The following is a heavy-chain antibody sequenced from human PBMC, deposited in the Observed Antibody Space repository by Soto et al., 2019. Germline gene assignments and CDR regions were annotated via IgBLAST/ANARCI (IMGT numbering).Heavy chain of an antibody. CDR2: IIPIFGTA. D-gene: IGHD1-26*01. J-gene: IGHJ4*02. V-gene: IGHV1-69*12. Sequence: QVQLVQSGAEVKKPGSSVKVSCKASGGNFSSYAISWMRQAPREGLEWMGGIIPIFGTANYAQKFQGRVTITADESTSTAYMELSSLRSEDTAVYYCASSVGIVGATVDYWGQGTLVTVSS. CDR1: GGNFSSYA. CDR3: ASSVGIVGATVDY.